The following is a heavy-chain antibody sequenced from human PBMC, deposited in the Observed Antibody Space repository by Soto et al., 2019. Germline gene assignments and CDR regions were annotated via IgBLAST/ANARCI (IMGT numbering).Heavy chain of an antibody. D-gene: IGHD2-8*01. CDR2: INHSGST. J-gene: IGHJ4*02. CDR3: ARGGGGLMVYAGHFDY. CDR1: GGSFSGYY. Sequence: SETLSLTCAVYGGSFSGYYWSWIRQPPGKGLEWIGEINHSGSTNYNPSLKSRVTISVDTSKNQFSLKLSSVTAADTAVYYCARGGGGLMVYAGHFDYWGQGTLVTVSS. V-gene: IGHV4-34*01.